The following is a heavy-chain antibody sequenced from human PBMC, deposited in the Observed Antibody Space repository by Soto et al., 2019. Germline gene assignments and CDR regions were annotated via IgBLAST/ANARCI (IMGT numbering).Heavy chain of an antibody. CDR2: IDTAGDT. CDR1: GFTFSSYD. Sequence: GGSLRLSCAASGFTFSSYDMHWVRQATGKGLEWVSAIDTAGDTYYPGSVKGRFTISRENAKNSLYLQMNSLRAGDTAVYYCARAIDYDILTGYPAPPDYWGQGTLVTVSS. V-gene: IGHV3-13*04. CDR3: ARAIDYDILTGYPAPPDY. J-gene: IGHJ4*02. D-gene: IGHD3-9*01.